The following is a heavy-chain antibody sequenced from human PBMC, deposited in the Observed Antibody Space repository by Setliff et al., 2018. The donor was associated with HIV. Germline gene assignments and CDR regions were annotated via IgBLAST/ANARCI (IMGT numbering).Heavy chain of an antibody. D-gene: IGHD2-15*01. V-gene: IGHV4-4*09. Sequence: KPSETLSLTCTVSGGSISSYYWSWIRQPPGKGLEWIGFIHASGTTKDNPSLKSRLTISVDMSKNKFSLKLRSVTAADTALYYCARHRGYCSGGSCYFDYWGQGTLVTVSS. CDR1: GGSISSYY. CDR2: IHASGTT. J-gene: IGHJ4*02. CDR3: ARHRGYCSGGSCYFDY.